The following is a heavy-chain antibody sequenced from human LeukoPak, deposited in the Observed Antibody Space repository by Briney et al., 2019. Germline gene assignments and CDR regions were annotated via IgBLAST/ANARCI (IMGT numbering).Heavy chain of an antibody. D-gene: IGHD2-21*02. CDR2: VYTSGST. CDR3: ARTYCGGDCRGYYYHYYMDV. Sequence: PSETLSLTCTVSGGSTSSGSYYWSWIRQAAGKGLEWIGLVYTSGSTKYIPSLKSRVTISVDTSKKQFSLKLSSVTAADTAVYYCARTYCGGDCRGYYYHYYMDVWGKGTTVTISS. J-gene: IGHJ6*03. CDR1: GGSTSSGSYY. V-gene: IGHV4-61*02.